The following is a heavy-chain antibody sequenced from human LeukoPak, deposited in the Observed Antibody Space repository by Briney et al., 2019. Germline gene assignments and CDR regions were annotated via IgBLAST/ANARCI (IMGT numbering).Heavy chain of an antibody. J-gene: IGHJ5*02. Sequence: ASVKVSCKASGYTFTSYDINRVRQATGQGLEWMGWMNPNSGNTGYAQKFQGRVTMTRNTSISTAYMELSSLRSEDTAVYYCARGSSWHNWFDPWGQGTLVTVSS. CDR2: MNPNSGNT. CDR3: ARGSSWHNWFDP. CDR1: GYTFTSYD. V-gene: IGHV1-8*01. D-gene: IGHD6-13*01.